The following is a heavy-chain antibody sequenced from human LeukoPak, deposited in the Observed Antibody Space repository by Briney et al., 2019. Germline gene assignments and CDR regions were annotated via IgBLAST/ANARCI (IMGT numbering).Heavy chain of an antibody. J-gene: IGHJ6*03. D-gene: IGHD3-16*01. CDR1: GGSFSGYY. CDR2: INHSGST. Sequence: SETLSLTCAVYGGSFSGYYWSWLRQPPGKGLEWIGEINHSGSTNYNPSLKSRVTISVDTSKNQLSLKLSSVTAADTAVYYCARVVDPGGYYYFYYMDVWGKGTTVTVSS. CDR3: ARVVDPGGYYYFYYMDV. V-gene: IGHV4-34*01.